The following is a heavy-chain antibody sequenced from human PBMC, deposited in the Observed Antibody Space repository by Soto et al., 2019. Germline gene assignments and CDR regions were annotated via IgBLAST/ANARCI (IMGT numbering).Heavy chain of an antibody. CDR2: ISYDGSNK. CDR3: AKDFWSGYYTRLDY. CDR1: GFTFSSYG. D-gene: IGHD3-3*01. Sequence: VQLVESGGGVVQPGRSLRLSCAASGFTFSSYGMHWVRQAPGKGLEWVAVISYDGSNKYYADSVKGRFTISRDNSKNTLYLQMNSLRAEDTAVYYCAKDFWSGYYTRLDYWGQGTLVTVSS. V-gene: IGHV3-30*18. J-gene: IGHJ4*02.